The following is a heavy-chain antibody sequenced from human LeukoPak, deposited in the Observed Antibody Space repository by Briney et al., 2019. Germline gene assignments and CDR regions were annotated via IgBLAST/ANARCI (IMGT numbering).Heavy chain of an antibody. CDR3: ARDQATVTPFDY. CDR2: VYYSGRT. V-gene: IGHV4-39*07. CDR1: GGSIGSSIYY. Sequence: PSETLSLTCTVSGGSIGSSIYYWGWIRQPPEKGLEWIGSVYYSGRTYYNPSPKSRVTISVDTSKNQFSLKLSSVTAADTAVYYCARDQATVTPFDYWGQGTLVTVSS. J-gene: IGHJ4*02. D-gene: IGHD4-23*01.